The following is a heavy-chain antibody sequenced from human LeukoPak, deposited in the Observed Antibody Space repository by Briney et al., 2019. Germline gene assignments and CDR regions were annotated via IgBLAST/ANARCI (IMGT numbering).Heavy chain of an antibody. J-gene: IGHJ6*04. D-gene: IGHD6-19*01. Sequence: GASVKVSCKASGFTFTSSAVQWVRQARGQRLEWIGWIVVGSGNTNYAQKFQERVTITRGMSTSTAYMELSSLRSEDTAVYYCAAGLYSSGWYGYYYGMDVWGKGTMVTVSS. CDR1: GFTFTSSA. CDR2: IVVGSGNT. V-gene: IGHV1-58*01. CDR3: AAGLYSSGWYGYYYGMDV.